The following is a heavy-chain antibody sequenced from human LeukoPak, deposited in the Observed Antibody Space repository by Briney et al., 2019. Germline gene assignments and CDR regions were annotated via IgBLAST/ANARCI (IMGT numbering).Heavy chain of an antibody. J-gene: IGHJ4*02. CDR1: GYNFASNW. CDR3: ARRLRDSSGCAFDY. CDR2: IYPGDSDT. D-gene: IGHD3-22*01. V-gene: IGHV5-51*01. Sequence: GESLKISCKGSGYNFASNWIAWVRQMSGKGLEWMGIIYPGDSDTRYSPSFQGQVTISADKSISTAYLQWSSLKASDTAMYYCARRLRDSSGCAFDYWGQGTLVTVSS.